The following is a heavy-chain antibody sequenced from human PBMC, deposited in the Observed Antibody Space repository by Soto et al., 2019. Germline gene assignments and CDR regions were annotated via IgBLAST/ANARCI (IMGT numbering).Heavy chain of an antibody. CDR3: AVGLRPVSYCGGDCYYFAY. CDR2: IIPIFGTG. Sequence: SAVKVSCKASGGTFSSYAISWVRQAPGQGLEWMGGIIPIFGTGNYAQKFQGRVTITADESTSTGYMELSSLRYEDTAVYYCAVGLRPVSYCGGDCYYFAYWGQGTMVTLSS. J-gene: IGHJ4*02. D-gene: IGHD2-21*02. CDR1: GGTFSSYA. V-gene: IGHV1-69*13.